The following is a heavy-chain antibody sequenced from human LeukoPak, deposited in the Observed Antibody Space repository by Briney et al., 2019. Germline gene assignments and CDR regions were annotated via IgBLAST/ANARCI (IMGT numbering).Heavy chain of an antibody. V-gene: IGHV3-11*03. CDR3: ARIYCSGCSCYPAGMDV. D-gene: IGHD2-15*01. CDR1: GFTFSDYY. J-gene: IGHJ6*02. Sequence: PGGSLRLSCAASGFTFSDYYMSWIRQAPGKGLEWVSYISSSSSYTNYADSVKGRFTISRDNAKNSLYLQMNSLRAEDTAVYYCARIYCSGCSCYPAGMDVWGQGTTVTVSS. CDR2: ISSSSSYT.